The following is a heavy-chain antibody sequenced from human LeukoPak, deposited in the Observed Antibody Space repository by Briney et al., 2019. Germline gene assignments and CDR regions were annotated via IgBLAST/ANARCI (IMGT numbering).Heavy chain of an antibody. CDR3: AKGGSSSWNAFDI. CDR1: GFTFSTYA. J-gene: IGHJ3*02. V-gene: IGHV3-23*01. Sequence: GGSLRLSCAASGFTFSTYAMSWVRQAPGKGLEWVSGISGSGGSTYYADSVKGRFTISRDNSKNTLYVQMNSLRAEDTALYYWAKGGSSSWNAFDIWGQGTLVTVSS. D-gene: IGHD6-13*01. CDR2: ISGSGGST.